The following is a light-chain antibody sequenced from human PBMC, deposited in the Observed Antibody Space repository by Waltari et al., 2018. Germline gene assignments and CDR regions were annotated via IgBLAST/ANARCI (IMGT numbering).Light chain of an antibody. CDR1: QSIGYW. Sequence: DIQMTQSPSTLSASVGDRVTITCRASQSIGYWLAWYQQKPGKAPKLLIQKASSLQGGIPSRVGGRGSGTEFTLTISSLQPDDSATYHCQQYSSESYTFGQGTKLEIK. J-gene: IGKJ2*01. CDR3: QQYSSESYT. V-gene: IGKV1-5*03. CDR2: KAS.